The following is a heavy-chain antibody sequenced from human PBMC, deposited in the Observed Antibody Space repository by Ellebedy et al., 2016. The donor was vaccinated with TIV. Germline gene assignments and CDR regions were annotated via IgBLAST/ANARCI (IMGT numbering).Heavy chain of an antibody. V-gene: IGHV1-2*02. CDR3: ARDPRSYYDSSGYGDDAFDI. D-gene: IGHD3-22*01. CDR2: INPNSGGT. J-gene: IGHJ3*02. Sequence: ASVKVSCKASGYTFTGYYMHWVRQAPGQGLEWMGWINPNSGGTNYAQKFQGRVTMTRDTSISTAYMELSRLRSDDTAVYYCARDPRSYYDSSGYGDDAFDIWGQGTMVTVSS. CDR1: GYTFTGYY.